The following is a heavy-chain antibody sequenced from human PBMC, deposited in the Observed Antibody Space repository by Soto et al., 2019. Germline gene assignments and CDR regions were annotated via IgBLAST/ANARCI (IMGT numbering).Heavy chain of an antibody. CDR3: AREGLIVVPAAPNWFDP. J-gene: IGHJ5*02. D-gene: IGHD2-2*01. CDR2: IWYDETNK. CDR1: GFTFSSFG. Sequence: GGCLRLSCAASGFTFSSFGMHWVRQAPGKGLEWVAVIWYDETNKYYADSVKGRFTISRDNSKNTLYLQMNSLRAEDTAVYYCAREGLIVVPAAPNWFDPWGQGTLVTVSS. V-gene: IGHV3-33*01.